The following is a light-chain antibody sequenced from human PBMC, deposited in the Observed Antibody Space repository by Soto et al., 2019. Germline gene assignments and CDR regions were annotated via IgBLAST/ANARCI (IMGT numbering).Light chain of an antibody. J-gene: IGKJ2*01. CDR1: QSVGTK. V-gene: IGKV3-15*01. CDR2: DAS. CDR3: QQYYSSYN. Sequence: ETVMTQSPATLSVSPGERATLSCRASQSVGTKLAWYQHKPGQAPRLLIYDASTRATGIQAWLSGGGSGGEFSLTISCLPSEDFVVYFCQQYYSSYNFGQGTKLVIK.